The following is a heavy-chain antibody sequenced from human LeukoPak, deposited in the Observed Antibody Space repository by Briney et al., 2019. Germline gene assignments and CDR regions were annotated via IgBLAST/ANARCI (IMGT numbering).Heavy chain of an antibody. CDR3: ARSLGELSFPHFDY. CDR2: INHSGNT. D-gene: IGHD3-16*02. CDR1: GGPFSGYY. Sequence: SETLSLTCAVYGGPFSGYYWSWIRQPPGKGLEWIGEINHSGNTNYNPSLKSRVTISVDTSKNQFSLKLSSVTAADTAVYYCARSLGELSFPHFDYWGQGTLVTVSS. J-gene: IGHJ4*02. V-gene: IGHV4-34*01.